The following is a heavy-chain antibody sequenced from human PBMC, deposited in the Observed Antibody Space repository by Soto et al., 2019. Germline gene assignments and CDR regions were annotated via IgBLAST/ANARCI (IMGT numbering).Heavy chain of an antibody. CDR3: ARSVFP. J-gene: IGHJ5*02. V-gene: IGHV4-31*02. CDR2: FYYSGST. Sequence: PSVPLCVTWTVAGGNIIAGGDYWNWIRQHPGKGLEWIGYFYYSGSTYYNPSLKSRVTISVNTSKNQFSLKLSSVTAADTAVYYCARSVFPWGQGTLVTVSS. CDR1: GGNIIAGGDY.